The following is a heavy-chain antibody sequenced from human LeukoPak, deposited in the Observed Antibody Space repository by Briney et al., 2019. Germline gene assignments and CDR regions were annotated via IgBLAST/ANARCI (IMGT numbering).Heavy chain of an antibody. J-gene: IGHJ5*02. Sequence: SETLSLTRTVSGGSISSSSYYWGWIRQPPGKGLEWIGNINYSRNPYYNPSVKSRVTISVDTSKNQFSLKLSSVTAADTAVYYCARERVWRYCGGDSCGWFDPWGQGTLVTVSS. CDR2: INYSRNP. D-gene: IGHD2-21*02. CDR1: GGSISSSSYY. V-gene: IGHV4-39*02. CDR3: ARERVWRYCGGDSCGWFDP.